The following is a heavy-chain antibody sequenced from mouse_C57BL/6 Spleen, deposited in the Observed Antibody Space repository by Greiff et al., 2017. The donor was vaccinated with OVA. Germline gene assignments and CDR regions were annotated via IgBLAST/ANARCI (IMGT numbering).Heavy chain of an antibody. CDR2: IHPNSGST. V-gene: IGHV1-64*01. D-gene: IGHD1-1*01. CDR1: GYTFTSYW. J-gene: IGHJ2*01. CDR3: ARRGYYGSSYDDFDY. Sequence: QVQLQQPGAELVKPGASVKLSCKASGYTFTSYWMHWVKQRPGQGLEWIGMIHPNSGSTNYNEKFKSKATLTVDKSSSTAYMQLSSLTSEDSAVYYCARRGYYGSSYDDFDYWGQGTTLTVSS.